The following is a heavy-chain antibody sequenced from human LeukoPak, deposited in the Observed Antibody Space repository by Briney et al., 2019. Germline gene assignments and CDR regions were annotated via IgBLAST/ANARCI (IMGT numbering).Heavy chain of an antibody. D-gene: IGHD3-10*01. CDR3: ARWADVLLWFGESYFDY. J-gene: IGHJ4*02. V-gene: IGHV3-48*01. Sequence: GGSLRLSCAASGFTFSSYSMNWVRQAPGKGLEWVSYISSSSSTIYYADSVEGRFTISRDNAKNSLYLQMNSLRAEDTAVYYCARWADVLLWFGESYFDYWGQGTLVTVSS. CDR1: GFTFSSYS. CDR2: ISSSSSTI.